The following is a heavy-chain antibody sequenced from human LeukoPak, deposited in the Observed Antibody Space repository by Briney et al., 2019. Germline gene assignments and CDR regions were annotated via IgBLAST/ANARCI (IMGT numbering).Heavy chain of an antibody. CDR2: IRYDGSNK. CDR3: AKVATMIVVVIGYFDY. Sequence: GGSLRLSCAASGFTFSSYGMHWVRQAPGKGLEWVAFIRYDGSNKYYADSVKGRFTISRDNSKNTLYLQMNSLRAEDTAVYYCAKVATMIVVVIGYFDYWGQGTLVTVSS. D-gene: IGHD3-22*01. J-gene: IGHJ4*02. CDR1: GFTFSSYG. V-gene: IGHV3-30*02.